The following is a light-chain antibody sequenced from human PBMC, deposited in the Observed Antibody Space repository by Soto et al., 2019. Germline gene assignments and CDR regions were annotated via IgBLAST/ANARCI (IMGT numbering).Light chain of an antibody. Sequence: DIVMTQSPDSLAVSLGERATINCKSSQSVLYSSNNENYLAWYQQKPGQPPKLLIYWASTRESGVPDRFSGSGAGTAFTHTINTLQAEDVAVYYCQQYYSTPPWTFGQGTKVEIK. CDR1: QSVLYSSNNENY. CDR2: WAS. J-gene: IGKJ1*01. CDR3: QQYYSTPPWT. V-gene: IGKV4-1*01.